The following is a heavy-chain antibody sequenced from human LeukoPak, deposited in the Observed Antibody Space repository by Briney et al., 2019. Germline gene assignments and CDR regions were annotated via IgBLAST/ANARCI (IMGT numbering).Heavy chain of an antibody. CDR3: ARADRLHGGPYLIGP. V-gene: IGHV1-2*02. J-gene: IGHJ5*02. Sequence: ASVKVSCKTSGYSFTDYYMHWVRQAPGQGLEWMGWINPNSGGTSAAQKFQGRVTMTRDTSITTVYMEVSWLTSDGTAIYYCARADRLHGGPYLIGPWGQGTLVTVSS. D-gene: IGHD2-21*01. CDR1: GYSFTDYY. CDR2: INPNSGGT.